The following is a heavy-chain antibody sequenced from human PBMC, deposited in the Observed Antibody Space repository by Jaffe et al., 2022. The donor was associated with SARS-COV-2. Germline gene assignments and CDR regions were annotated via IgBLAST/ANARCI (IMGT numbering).Heavy chain of an antibody. Sequence: EVQLVESGGGLVKPGGSLRLSCAASGFTFSSYSMNWVRQAPGKGLEWVSSISSSSSYIYYADSVKGRFTISRDNAKNSLYLQMNSLRAEDTAVYYCASAHQTYYDFWSGYYEGDYYYYGMDVWGQGTTVTVSS. V-gene: IGHV3-21*01. CDR2: ISSSSSYI. D-gene: IGHD3-3*01. CDR1: GFTFSSYS. CDR3: ASAHQTYYDFWSGYYEGDYYYYGMDV. J-gene: IGHJ6*02.